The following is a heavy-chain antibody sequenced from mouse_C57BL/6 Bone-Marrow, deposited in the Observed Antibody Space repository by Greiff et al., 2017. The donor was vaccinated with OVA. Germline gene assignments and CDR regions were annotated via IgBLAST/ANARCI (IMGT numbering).Heavy chain of an antibody. D-gene: IGHD1-1*01. CDR3: ARDRKFLRGYAMDY. J-gene: IGHJ4*01. Sequence: VQLKESGGGLVQPGGSLKLSCAASGFTFSSYGMSWVRQTPDKRLELVATINSNGGSTYYPDSVKGRCTISRDNAKNTLYLQMSSLKSEDTAMYYCARDRKFLRGYAMDYWGQGTSVTVSS. V-gene: IGHV5-6-3*01. CDR1: GFTFSSYG. CDR2: INSNGGST.